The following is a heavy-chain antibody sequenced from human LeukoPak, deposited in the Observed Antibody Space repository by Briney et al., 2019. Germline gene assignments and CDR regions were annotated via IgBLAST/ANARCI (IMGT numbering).Heavy chain of an antibody. D-gene: IGHD2-15*01. CDR1: GFTFSTYA. J-gene: IGHJ4*02. CDR2: ISVSGLST. CDR3: AKSPVSSCRGSFCYPFDY. Sequence: GGSLRLSCGASGFTFSTYAMNWVRQAPGKGLEWVSVISVSGLSTYYGDSVKGRFTISRDNSKNTLYLQMNTLRAEDTAVYFCAKSPVSSCRGSFCYPFDYWGQGNLVTVSS. V-gene: IGHV3-23*01.